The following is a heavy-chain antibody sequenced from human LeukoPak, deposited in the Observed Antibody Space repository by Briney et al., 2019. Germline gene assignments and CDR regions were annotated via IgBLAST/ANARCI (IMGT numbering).Heavy chain of an antibody. Sequence: PSETLSLTCTVSGYSISSGYYWGWIRQPPGKGLGWIGSIYHSGSTYYNPSLKSRVTISVDTSKNQFSLKLSSVTAADTAVYYCARRTTIFGVVTKYYFDYWGQGTLVTVSS. CDR1: GYSISSGYY. CDR2: IYHSGST. CDR3: ARRTTIFGVVTKYYFDY. D-gene: IGHD3-3*01. V-gene: IGHV4-38-2*02. J-gene: IGHJ4*02.